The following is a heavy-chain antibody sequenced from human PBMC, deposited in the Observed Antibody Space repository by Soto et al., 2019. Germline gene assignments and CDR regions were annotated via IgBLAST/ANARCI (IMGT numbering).Heavy chain of an antibody. Sequence: TLSLTCSVSNGSISGFYWTWIRQPPGKILEWIGYIHYSGRTDYNPSLTSRATMSVDTSKNQFSLNLKSITAADTAVYYCVRVGVGIGNHFDSWGRGTLVTVSS. CDR3: VRVGVGIGNHFDS. D-gene: IGHD1-26*01. J-gene: IGHJ4*02. CDR1: NGSISGFY. CDR2: IHYSGRT. V-gene: IGHV4-59*12.